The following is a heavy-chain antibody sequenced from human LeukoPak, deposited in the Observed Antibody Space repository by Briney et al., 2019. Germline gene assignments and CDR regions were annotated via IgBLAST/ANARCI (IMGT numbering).Heavy chain of an antibody. V-gene: IGHV3-30*18. J-gene: IGHJ5*02. D-gene: IGHD5-12*01. CDR3: AKVWGTTGYDPIDH. CDR1: GFTFSSYG. Sequence: GGSLRLSCAAPGFTFSSYGMHWVRQAPGKGLEWVAVISYDGSNKYYADSVKGRFTISRDNSKNTLYLQMNSLRAEDTAVYYCAKVWGTTGYDPIDHWGQGTLVTVSS. CDR2: ISYDGSNK.